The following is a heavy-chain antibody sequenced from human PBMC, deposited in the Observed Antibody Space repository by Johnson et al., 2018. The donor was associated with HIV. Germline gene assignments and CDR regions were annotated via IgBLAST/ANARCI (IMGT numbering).Heavy chain of an antibody. J-gene: IGHJ3*01. CDR1: GFTFSSYG. Sequence: QVQLVESGGGVVQPGGSLRLSCAASGFTFSSYGMHWVRQAPGKGLEWVAFIRYDGREKDYADSVKGRFTISRDNAKNSLYLQMNSLRAEETAVYYCARDATPWGGDHVGYAFDLWGQGTMVTVSS. CDR3: ARDATPWGGDHVGYAFDL. CDR2: IRYDGREK. D-gene: IGHD4-17*01. V-gene: IGHV3-30*02.